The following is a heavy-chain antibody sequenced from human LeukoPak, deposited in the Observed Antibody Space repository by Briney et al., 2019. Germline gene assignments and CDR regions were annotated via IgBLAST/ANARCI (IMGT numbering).Heavy chain of an antibody. CDR2: INWNGGST. CDR1: GFTFSRCG. J-gene: IGHJ6*03. V-gene: IGHV3-20*04. CDR3: ARQPPVYYDFWSGYYTGYYYYYMDV. Sequence: RPGGSLRLSCAASGFTFSRCGMHWVRQAPGKGLEWVSGINWNGGSTGYADSVKGRFTISRDNAKNSLYLQMNSLRAEDTALYYCARQPPVYYDFWSGYYTGYYYYYMDVWGKGTTVTVSS. D-gene: IGHD3-3*01.